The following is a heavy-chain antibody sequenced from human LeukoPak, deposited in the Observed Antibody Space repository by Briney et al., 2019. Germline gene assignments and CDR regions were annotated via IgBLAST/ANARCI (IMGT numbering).Heavy chain of an antibody. D-gene: IGHD6-13*01. CDR1: GFTFSSYA. V-gene: IGHV4-34*01. CDR3: ARDQVGGSSWLN. J-gene: IGHJ4*02. CDR2: INHSGST. Sequence: AGGSPRLSCAASGFTFSSYAMSWVRQAPGKGLEWIGEINHSGSTNYNPSLKSRVTISVDTSKNQFSLKLSSVTAADTAVYYCARDQVGGSSWLNWGQGTLVTVSS.